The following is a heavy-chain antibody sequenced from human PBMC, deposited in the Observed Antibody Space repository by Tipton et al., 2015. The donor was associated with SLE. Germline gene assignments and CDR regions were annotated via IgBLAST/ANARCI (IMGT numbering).Heavy chain of an antibody. D-gene: IGHD2-2*01. CDR1: GGSFSGYY. J-gene: IGHJ6*03. Sequence: TLSLTCAVYGGSFSGYYWSWIRQPPGKGLEWIGEINHSGSTNYNPSLKSRVTISVDTSKNQFSPKLSSVTAADTAVYYCARHYRPEYQPSPYMDVWGKGTTVTVSS. CDR2: INHSGST. CDR3: ARHYRPEYQPSPYMDV. V-gene: IGHV4-34*01.